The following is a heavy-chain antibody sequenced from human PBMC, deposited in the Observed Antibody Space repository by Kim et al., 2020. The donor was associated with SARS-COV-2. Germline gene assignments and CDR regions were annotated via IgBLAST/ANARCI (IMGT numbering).Heavy chain of an antibody. D-gene: IGHD3-10*01. Sequence: YHPPLKSRVTISVDTSKNQFSLKLSSVTAADTAVYYCARDDGSGYYGMDVWGQGTTVTVSS. CDR3: ARDDGSGYYGMDV. J-gene: IGHJ6*02. V-gene: IGHV4-59*01.